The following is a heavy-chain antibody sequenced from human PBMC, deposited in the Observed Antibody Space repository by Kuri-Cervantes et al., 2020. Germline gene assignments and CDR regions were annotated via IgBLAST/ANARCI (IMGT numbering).Heavy chain of an antibody. D-gene: IGHD3-16*01. Sequence: SETLSLTCTVSGGSISSSSYYWGWIRQPPGKGLEWIGSIYYRGTTYYNPSLKSRVTISVDTSKNQFSLKLSSVTAADTAVYYCARGRLALRQGPPDYWGQGTLVTVSS. CDR1: GGSISSSSYY. CDR3: ARGRLALRQGPPDY. V-gene: IGHV4-39*07. CDR2: IYYRGTT. J-gene: IGHJ4*02.